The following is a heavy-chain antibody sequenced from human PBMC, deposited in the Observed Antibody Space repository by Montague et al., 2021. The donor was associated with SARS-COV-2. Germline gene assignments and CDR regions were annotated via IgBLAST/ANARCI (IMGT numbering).Heavy chain of an antibody. CDR3: ARGKGRSPDAFDI. D-gene: IGHD2-15*01. V-gene: IGHV4-59*11. J-gene: IGHJ3*02. CDR1: GGSMSDHY. Sequence: SETLSLTCTVSGGSMSDHYWAWIRQPPGKGLEWLAYIYYSGGINSNAPLKSRVSMSVDTSKNQFSLKLTSVTAADTAVFFCARGKGRSPDAFDIWGQGITVTVSS. CDR2: IYYSGGI.